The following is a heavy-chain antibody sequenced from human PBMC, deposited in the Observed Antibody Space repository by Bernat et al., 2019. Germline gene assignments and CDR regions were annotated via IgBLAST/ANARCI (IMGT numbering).Heavy chain of an antibody. J-gene: IGHJ6*02. CDR2: ISAYKGNT. CDR1: GYTFTSYG. CDR3: AREVRPTLGAGKWIYGMDV. V-gene: IGHV1-18*01. D-gene: IGHD6-19*01. Sequence: QVQLVQSGAEVKKPGASVKVSCKASGYTFTSYGISWVRQAPGQGLEWMGWISAYKGNTNYAQKLQGRVTMTTDTSTSTAYMELRSLRSDDTAVYYCAREVRPTLGAGKWIYGMDVWGQGTTVTVSS.